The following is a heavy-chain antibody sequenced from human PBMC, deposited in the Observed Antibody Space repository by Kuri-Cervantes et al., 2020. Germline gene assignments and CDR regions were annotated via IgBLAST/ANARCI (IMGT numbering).Heavy chain of an antibody. Sequence: ASVKVSCKASGYTFTSYGISWVRQAPGQGLEWMGWISAYNGNTNYAQKFQGRVTMTRNTSISTAYMELSSLRSEDTAVYYCARGGYSSSWFNFYYYYYGMDVWGQGTTVTVSS. CDR1: GYTFTSYG. CDR2: ISAYNGNT. CDR3: ARGGYSSSWFNFYYYYYGMDV. D-gene: IGHD6-13*01. J-gene: IGHJ6*02. V-gene: IGHV1-18*01.